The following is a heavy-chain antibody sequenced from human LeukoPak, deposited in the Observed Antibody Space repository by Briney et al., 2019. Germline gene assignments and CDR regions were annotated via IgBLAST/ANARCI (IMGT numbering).Heavy chain of an antibody. CDR3: ARGGELERRLFNFDY. J-gene: IGHJ4*02. Sequence: GGSLRLSCAAPGFTFSSYAMHWVRQAPGKGLEWVAVISYDGSNKYYADSVKGRFTISRDNSKNTLYLQMNSLRAEDTAVYYCARGGELERRLFNFDYWGQGTLVTVSS. CDR1: GFTFSSYA. V-gene: IGHV3-30*04. D-gene: IGHD1-1*01. CDR2: ISYDGSNK.